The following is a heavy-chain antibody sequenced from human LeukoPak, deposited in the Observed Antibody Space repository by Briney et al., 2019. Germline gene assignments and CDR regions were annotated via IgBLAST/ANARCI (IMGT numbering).Heavy chain of an antibody. D-gene: IGHD6-13*01. Sequence: EGSLRLSCAASGFTVSSNYMSWVRQAPGKGLEWVSVIYSGGSTYYADSVKGRFTISRDNSKNTLYLQMNSLRAEDTAVYYCARAAAAGPFDYWGQGTLVTVSS. CDR1: GFTVSSNY. V-gene: IGHV3-66*01. J-gene: IGHJ4*02. CDR3: ARAAAAGPFDY. CDR2: IYSGGST.